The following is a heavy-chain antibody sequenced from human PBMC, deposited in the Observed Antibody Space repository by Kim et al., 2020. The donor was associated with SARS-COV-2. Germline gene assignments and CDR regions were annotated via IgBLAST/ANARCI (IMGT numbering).Heavy chain of an antibody. V-gene: IGHV3-23*01. CDR3: AKDLGPGTYYYYGMDV. Sequence: GGSLRLSCAASGFTFSSYAMSWVRQAPGKGLEWVSAISGSGGSTYYADSVKGRFTISRDNSKNTLYLQMNSLRAEDTAVYYCAKDLGPGTYYYYGMDVWGRGTTVTVSS. CDR2: ISGSGGST. J-gene: IGHJ6*02. CDR1: GFTFSSYA. D-gene: IGHD6-13*01.